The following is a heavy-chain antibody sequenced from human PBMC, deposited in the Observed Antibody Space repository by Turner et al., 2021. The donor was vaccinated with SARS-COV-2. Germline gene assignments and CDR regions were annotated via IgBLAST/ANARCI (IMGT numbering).Heavy chain of an antibody. CDR2: INAGNGKT. Sequence: QLRLVRSGAEAKTLGASVTVYCTTSGHSFTSYAMHWVRRAPGQRLEWMGGINAGNGKTIYSQKFQWRVTIARDTSASTAYMELRSLRCYDTAVYYCARDVVYCSRTSCYTGSHFDYWGQGTLVTVAS. D-gene: IGHD2-2*02. J-gene: IGHJ4*02. CDR3: ARDVVYCSRTSCYTGSHFDY. CDR1: GHSFTSYA. V-gene: IGHV1-3*01.